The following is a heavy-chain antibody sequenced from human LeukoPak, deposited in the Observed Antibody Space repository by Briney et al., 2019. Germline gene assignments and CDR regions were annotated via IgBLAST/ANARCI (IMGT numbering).Heavy chain of an antibody. Sequence: ASETLSLTCTVFGGSFSGYYWSWIRQPPDKGLEWIGEINPSGSTNYNPSLKTRVTISVDTSKNQFSLKVNSVTAADTAVYYCARHSPSGYYDGSAYGDWGQGTLVIVSS. CDR2: INPSGST. V-gene: IGHV4-34*01. J-gene: IGHJ4*02. CDR3: ARHSPSGYYDGSAYGD. CDR1: GGSFSGYY. D-gene: IGHD3-22*01.